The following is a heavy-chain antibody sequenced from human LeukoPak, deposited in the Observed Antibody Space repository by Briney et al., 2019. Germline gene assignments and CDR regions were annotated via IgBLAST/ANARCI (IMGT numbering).Heavy chain of an antibody. CDR3: AKDGGEYNWNDRRYYYYYYGMDV. CDR2: ISGSGGST. J-gene: IGHJ6*02. CDR1: GFTFSSYA. Sequence: GGSLRLSCAASGFTFSSYAMSWVRQAPGKGLEWVSAISGSGGSTYYADSVKGRFTISRDNSKNTLYLQMNSLRAEDTAVYYCAKDGGEYNWNDRRYYYYYYGMDVWGQGTTVTVSS. V-gene: IGHV3-23*01. D-gene: IGHD1-20*01.